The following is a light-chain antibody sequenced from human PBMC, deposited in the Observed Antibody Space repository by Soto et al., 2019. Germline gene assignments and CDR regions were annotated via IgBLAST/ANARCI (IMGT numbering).Light chain of an antibody. V-gene: IGLV1-51*01. CDR2: DIN. Sequence: QSVLTQPPSVSAAPGQTVTISCSGSNSNIGNNYVSWYQQFPGTAPKLLIYDINKRPSGIPDRFSGSESGTSATLGITGLQTGDEADYYCATWDSSLSGVVFGGGTKVTVL. CDR1: NSNIGNNY. CDR3: ATWDSSLSGVV. J-gene: IGLJ2*01.